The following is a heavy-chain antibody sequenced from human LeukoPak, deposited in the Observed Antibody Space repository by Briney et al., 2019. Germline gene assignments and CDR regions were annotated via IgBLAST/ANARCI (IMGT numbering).Heavy chain of an antibody. CDR2: IYTSGST. Sequence: SETLSLTCTVSGGSISSGSYYWSWIRQPAGKGLEWIGRIYTSGSTNYNPSLKSRVTILVEPSKNQSYLKLRSVTAADTAVYYCASAGYSDAFDIWGQGKMVHASS. CDR1: GGSISSGSYY. J-gene: IGHJ3*02. D-gene: IGHD5-18*01. V-gene: IGHV4-61*02. CDR3: ASAGYSDAFDI.